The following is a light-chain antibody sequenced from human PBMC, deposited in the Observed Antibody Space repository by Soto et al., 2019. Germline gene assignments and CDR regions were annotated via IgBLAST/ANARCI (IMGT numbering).Light chain of an antibody. CDR2: TTS. CDR1: QNINRY. J-gene: IGKJ5*01. V-gene: IGKV1-39*01. Sequence: DIQMTQSPSSLSASVGDRVSITCRASQNINRYLNWFQQKPGEVPKLLMYTTSTVHSGVPSRFSGSGSGTDFTLTISNLQPEDSATYYCQQSYDHPLTFGQGTRLEI. CDR3: QQSYDHPLT.